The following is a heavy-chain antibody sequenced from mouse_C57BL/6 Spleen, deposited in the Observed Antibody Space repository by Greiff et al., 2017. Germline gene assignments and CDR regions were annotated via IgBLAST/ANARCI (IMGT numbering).Heavy chain of an antibody. CDR2: ISSGSSTI. CDR1: GFTFSDYG. V-gene: IGHV5-17*01. J-gene: IGHJ2*01. Sequence: EVQRVESGGGLVKPGGSLKLSCAASGFTFSDYGMHWVRQAPEKGLEWVAYISSGSSTIYYADTVKGRFTLSRDNAKNTLFLQMTSLRSEDTAMYDGARGASYYCGSRDYWGQGTTLTVSS. CDR3: ARGASYYCGSRDY. D-gene: IGHD1-1*01.